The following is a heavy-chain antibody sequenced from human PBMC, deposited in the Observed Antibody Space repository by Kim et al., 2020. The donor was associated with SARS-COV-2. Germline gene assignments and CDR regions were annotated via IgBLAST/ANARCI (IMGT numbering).Heavy chain of an antibody. CDR2: IKSKTDGGTT. D-gene: IGHD3-3*01. V-gene: IGHV3-15*01. CDR1: GFTFSNAW. J-gene: IGHJ4*02. CDR3: TTDRAAGDYYFDY. Sequence: GGSLRLSCAASGFTFSNAWMSWVRQAPGKGLEWVGRIKSKTDGGTTDYAAPVKGRFTISRDDSKNTLYLQMNSLKTEDTAVYYCTTDRAAGDYYFDYWGQRTLVTVSS.